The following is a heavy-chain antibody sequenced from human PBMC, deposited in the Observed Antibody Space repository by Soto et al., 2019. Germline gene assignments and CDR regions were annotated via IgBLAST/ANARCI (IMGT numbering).Heavy chain of an antibody. J-gene: IGHJ3*02. D-gene: IGHD3-3*01. V-gene: IGHV3-11*01. CDR1: GFTFSDYY. CDR2: ISSSGSTI. CDR3: AREGSLIFGVVNAFDI. Sequence: GGSLRLSCAASGFTFSDYYMSWIRQAPGKGLEWVSYISSSGSTIYYADSVKGRFTISRDKAKNSLYLQMNSLRAEDTAVYYCAREGSLIFGVVNAFDIWGQGTMVTVSS.